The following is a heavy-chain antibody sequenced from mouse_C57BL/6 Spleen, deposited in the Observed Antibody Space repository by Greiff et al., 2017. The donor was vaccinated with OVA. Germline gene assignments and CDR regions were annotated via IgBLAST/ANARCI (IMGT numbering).Heavy chain of an antibody. CDR2: IDPEDGET. D-gene: IGHD2-4*01. Sequence: VQLKESGAELVKPGASVKLSCTASGFNIPDYYMHWVKQRTEQGLEWIGRIDPEDGETKYAPKFQCKATITADTSSNTAYLQLSSLTSEDTAVYYCAHYDYDGGYAMDYWGQGTSVTVSS. V-gene: IGHV14-2*01. CDR3: AHYDYDGGYAMDY. J-gene: IGHJ4*01. CDR1: GFNIPDYY.